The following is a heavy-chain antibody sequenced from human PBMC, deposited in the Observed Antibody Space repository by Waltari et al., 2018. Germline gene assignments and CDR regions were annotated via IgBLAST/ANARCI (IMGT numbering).Heavy chain of an antibody. D-gene: IGHD6-25*01. CDR3: ARRGRGFLYSSGDSDC. Sequence: EVQLVESGGGLIQPGGSLRLSCAASGFTVSSNYMSWVRQPPGKGREWVQVIYRGGTTNNTDSGKGRLTISRENSKTTRYLKRNSRRVEETAVNYGARRGRGFLYSSGDSDCWGQGTLVTVSS. CDR2: IYRGGTT. J-gene: IGHJ4*02. CDR1: GFTVSSNY. V-gene: IGHV3-53*01.